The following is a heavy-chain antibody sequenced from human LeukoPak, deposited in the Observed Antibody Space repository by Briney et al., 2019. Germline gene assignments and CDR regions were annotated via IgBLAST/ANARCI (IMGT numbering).Heavy chain of an antibody. CDR3: AKAQTPYDILTGFDY. CDR1: GFTFSSYA. V-gene: IGHV3-23*01. D-gene: IGHD3-9*01. Sequence: PGGSLRLSCAASGFTFSSYAMSWVRQAPGKGLEWVSAISGSGGSTDYADSVKGRFSISRDNSKNTLYLQMNSLRAEDTAVYYCAKAQTPYDILTGFDYWGQGTLVTVSS. J-gene: IGHJ4*02. CDR2: ISGSGGST.